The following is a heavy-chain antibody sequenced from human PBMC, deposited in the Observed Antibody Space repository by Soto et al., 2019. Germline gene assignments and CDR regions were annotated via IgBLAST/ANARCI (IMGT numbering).Heavy chain of an antibody. CDR3: ASSLGYCSGGSCWYFDY. CDR1: GDSVSSNSAA. CDR2: TYYRSKWYN. J-gene: IGHJ4*02. D-gene: IGHD2-15*01. Sequence: SQTLSLTCAISGDSVSSNSAAWNWIRQSPSRGLEWLGRTYYRSKWYNDYAVSVKSRITINPDTSKNQFSLQLNSVTPEDTAVYYCASSLGYCSGGSCWYFDYWGQGTLVTVFS. V-gene: IGHV6-1*01.